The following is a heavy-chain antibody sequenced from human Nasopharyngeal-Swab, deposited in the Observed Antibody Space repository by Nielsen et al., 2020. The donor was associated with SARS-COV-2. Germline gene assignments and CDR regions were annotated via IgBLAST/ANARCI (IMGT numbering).Heavy chain of an antibody. D-gene: IGHD3-10*01. CDR3: ARAPRFGELFTDYYYYGMDV. Sequence: GESLKISCAASGFSVSSNYMSWVRQAPGKGLEWVPVIHSGGSTYYADSVKGRFTISRDNSKNTLYLQMNSLRAEDTAVYYCARAPRFGELFTDYYYYGMDVWGQGTTVTVSS. CDR1: GFSVSSNY. V-gene: IGHV3-53*01. J-gene: IGHJ6*02. CDR2: IHSGGST.